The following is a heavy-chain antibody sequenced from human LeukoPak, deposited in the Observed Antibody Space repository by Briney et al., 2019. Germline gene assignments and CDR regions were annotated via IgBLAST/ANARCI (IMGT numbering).Heavy chain of an antibody. CDR2: IYTSGST. D-gene: IGHD4-17*01. V-gene: IGHV4-4*07. Sequence: SETLSLTCTVSGGSISSYYWSWIRQPAGKGLEWIGRIYTSGSTNFNPSLKSRVTMSVDTSKNQFSLKLSSVTAADTAVYYCARERTGTYDDYFFGTTASFDYWGQGTLVTVSS. CDR1: GGSISSYY. J-gene: IGHJ4*02. CDR3: ARERTGTYDDYFFGTTASFDY.